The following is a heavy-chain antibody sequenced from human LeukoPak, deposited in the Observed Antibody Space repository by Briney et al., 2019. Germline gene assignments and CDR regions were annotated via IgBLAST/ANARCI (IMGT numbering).Heavy chain of an antibody. V-gene: IGHV1-69*13. CDR3: ASGGYSGYDLYYYYGMDV. J-gene: IGHJ6*02. Sequence: ASVKVSCKASGGTFSSYAISWVRQAPGQGLEWMGGIIPIFGTANYAQKFQGRVTITADESTSTAYMELSSLRSEDTAVYYCASGGYSGYDLYYYYGMDVWGQGTTVTVSS. CDR2: IIPIFGTA. D-gene: IGHD5-12*01. CDR1: GGTFSSYA.